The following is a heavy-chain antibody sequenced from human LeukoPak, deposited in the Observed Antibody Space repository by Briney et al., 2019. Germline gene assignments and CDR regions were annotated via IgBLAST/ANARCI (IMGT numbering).Heavy chain of an antibody. CDR1: GFTFSSHT. J-gene: IGHJ4*02. CDR3: TRASISSTPYYFDY. CDR2: IRNKANSYTT. Sequence: PGGSLRLSCAASGFTFSSHTMSWVRQAPGKGLEWVCRIRNKANSYTTEYAASVKGRFTISRDDSKNSLFLQMLSLKTEDTAMYYCTRASISSTPYYFDYWGQGALVTVSS. D-gene: IGHD5-12*01. V-gene: IGHV3-72*01.